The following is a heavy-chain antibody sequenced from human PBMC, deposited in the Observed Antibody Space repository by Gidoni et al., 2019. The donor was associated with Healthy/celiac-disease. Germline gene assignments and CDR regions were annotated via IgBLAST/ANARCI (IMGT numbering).Heavy chain of an antibody. D-gene: IGHD6-13*01. J-gene: IGHJ6*02. CDR3: AKDLFSSSWYYYYYGMDV. CDR1: GFPFSRYA. CDR2: ISGSGGST. V-gene: IGHV3-23*01. Sequence: EVQLLESGGGLVQPGGSLRLSCAASGFPFSRYAMSWVRQAPGKGLEWVSAISGSGGSTYYADSVKGRFTISRDNSKNTLYLQMNSLRAEDTAVYYCAKDLFSSSWYYYYYGMDVWGQGTTVTVSS.